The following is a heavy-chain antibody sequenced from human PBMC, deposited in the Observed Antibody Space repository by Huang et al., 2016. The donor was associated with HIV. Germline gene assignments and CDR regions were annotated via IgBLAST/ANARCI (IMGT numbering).Heavy chain of an antibody. CDR3: ATGPRGSGSFN. CDR2: ITPIFDKT. CDR1: GGTFSSYV. Sequence: QVQLVQSGAEVKKPGSSVKVSCKASGGTFSSYVISWVRQAPGQGLEWIGGITPIFDKTNDAQKFQGRVTIIADESTRTAYMEMSSLRPEDTATYYCATGPRGSGSFNWGQGTLVIVSS. V-gene: IGHV1-69*01. J-gene: IGHJ4*02. D-gene: IGHD1-26*01.